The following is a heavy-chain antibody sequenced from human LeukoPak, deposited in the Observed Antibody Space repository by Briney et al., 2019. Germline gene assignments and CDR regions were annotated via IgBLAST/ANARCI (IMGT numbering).Heavy chain of an antibody. Sequence: GGSLTLSCAASGFTFSSYDMHWVRQAPGRGLEWVSAIGIAGDTYYPDSVKGRFTISRENAKNSMYLQMNSLKDGDTAVYYCIRGGIQVSGIDAFDIWGQGTMVTVSS. CDR1: GFTFSSYD. CDR2: IGIAGDT. V-gene: IGHV3-13*01. J-gene: IGHJ3*02. CDR3: IRGGIQVSGIDAFDI. D-gene: IGHD5/OR15-5a*01.